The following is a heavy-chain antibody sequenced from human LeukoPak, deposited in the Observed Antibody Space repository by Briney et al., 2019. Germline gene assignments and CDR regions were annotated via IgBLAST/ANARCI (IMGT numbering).Heavy chain of an antibody. CDR1: GGSISSYY. D-gene: IGHD1-14*01. V-gene: IGHV4-59*01. CDR2: IYDSGST. J-gene: IGHJ3*02. CDR3: ASLTTADAFDI. Sequence: SETLSLTCTVSGGSISSYYWSWIRQPPGKGLESIGYIYDSGSTNYNPSLKSRVTISVDTSKNQFSLKVSSVTAADTAVYYCASLTTADAFDIWGQGTMVTVSS.